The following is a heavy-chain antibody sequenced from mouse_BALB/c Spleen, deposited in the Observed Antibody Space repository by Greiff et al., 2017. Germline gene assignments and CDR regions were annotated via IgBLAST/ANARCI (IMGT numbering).Heavy chain of an antibody. V-gene: IGHV5-6-5*01. D-gene: IGHD1-2*01. Sequence: EVQLVESGGGLVKPGGSLKLSCAASGFTFSSYAMSWVRQTPEKRLEWVASISSGGSTYYPDSVKGRFTISRDNARNILYLQMSSLRSEDTAMYYCASPLLRLQGFAYWGQGTLVTVSA. J-gene: IGHJ3*01. CDR1: GFTFSSYA. CDR3: ASPLLRLQGFAY. CDR2: ISSGGST.